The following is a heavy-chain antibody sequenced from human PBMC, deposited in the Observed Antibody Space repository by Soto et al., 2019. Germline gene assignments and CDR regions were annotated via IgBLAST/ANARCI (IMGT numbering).Heavy chain of an antibody. J-gene: IGHJ6*03. CDR2: ISSSSSYI. V-gene: IGHV3-21*01. D-gene: IGHD6-13*01. CDR3: ARDKFPSPPPKHRAAAGKVGYYYYMDV. Sequence: GGSLRLSCAASGFTFSSYSMNWVRQAPGKGLEWVSSISSSSSYIYYADSVKGRFTISRDNGKNSLYRQMNSLRAEDTAVYYCARDKFPSPPPKHRAAAGKVGYYYYMDVWGKGTTVTVSS. CDR1: GFTFSSYS.